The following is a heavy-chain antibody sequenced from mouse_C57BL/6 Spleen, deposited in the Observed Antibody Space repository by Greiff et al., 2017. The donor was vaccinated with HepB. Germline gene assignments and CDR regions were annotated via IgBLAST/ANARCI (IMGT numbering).Heavy chain of an antibody. CDR3: AREGYGYDWFAY. CDR1: GFTFSSYA. J-gene: IGHJ3*01. V-gene: IGHV5-4*01. Sequence: EVQLVESGGGLVKPGGSLKLSCAASGFTFSSYAMSWVRQTPEKRLEWVATISDGGSYTYYPDNVKGRFTISRDNAKNNLYLQMSHLKSEDTAMYYCAREGYGYDWFAYWGQGTLVTVSA. CDR2: ISDGGSYT. D-gene: IGHD2-2*01.